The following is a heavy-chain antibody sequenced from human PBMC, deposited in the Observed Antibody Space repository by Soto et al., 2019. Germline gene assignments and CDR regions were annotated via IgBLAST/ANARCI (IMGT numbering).Heavy chain of an antibody. J-gene: IGHJ5*02. V-gene: IGHV3-30-3*01. CDR1: GFTFSSYA. CDR3: ARDRAKTYSSSWYGGWFDP. D-gene: IGHD6-13*01. CDR2: ISYDGSNK. Sequence: QVQLVESGGGVVQPGRSLRLSCAASGFTFSSYAMHWVRQAPGKGLEWVAVISYDGSNKYYADSVKGRFTISRDNSKNTLYLQMNSLRAEDTAVYYCARDRAKTYSSSWYGGWFDPWGQGTLVTVSS.